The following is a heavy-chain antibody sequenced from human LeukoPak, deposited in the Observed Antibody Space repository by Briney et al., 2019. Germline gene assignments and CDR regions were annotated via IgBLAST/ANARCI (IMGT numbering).Heavy chain of an antibody. CDR2: IRSKAYGGTT. V-gene: IGHV3-49*03. CDR3: TRRYGDYPYYYYGMDV. Sequence: GGSLRLSCTASGFTFGDYAMSWFRQAPGKGLEWVGFIRSKAYGGTTEYAASVKGRFTISRDDSKSIAYLQMNSLKTEDTAVYYCTRRYGDYPYYYYGMDVWGQGTTVTVSS. D-gene: IGHD4-17*01. CDR1: GFTFGDYA. J-gene: IGHJ6*02.